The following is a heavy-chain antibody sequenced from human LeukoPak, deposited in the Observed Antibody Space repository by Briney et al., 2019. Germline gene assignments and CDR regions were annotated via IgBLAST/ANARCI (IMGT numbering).Heavy chain of an antibody. D-gene: IGHD3-9*01. CDR1: GFTFSRYA. CDR3: ARDPRYFDWLFTFDY. J-gene: IGHJ4*02. Sequence: GGSPRLSCAASGFTFSRYAMNWVRQAPGKGMEWVAVISYDGSNKYYADSVKGRFTISRDNSKNTLYLQMNSLRAEDTAVYYCARDPRYFDWLFTFDYWGQGTLVTVSS. V-gene: IGHV3-30*04. CDR2: ISYDGSNK.